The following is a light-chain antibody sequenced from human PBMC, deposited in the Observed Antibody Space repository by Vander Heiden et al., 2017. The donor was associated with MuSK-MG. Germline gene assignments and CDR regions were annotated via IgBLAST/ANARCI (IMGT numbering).Light chain of an antibody. CDR3: QVWDDSSDRVV. CDR1: NIGSTR. CDR2: DNN. J-gene: IGLJ2*01. V-gene: IGLV3-21*02. Sequence: SYVLTQPPSVSVAPGQTARITGGGNNIGSTRVHWYQQKPGQAPVLVVYDNNDRPSGSPERFSGSNSGNTATLTISGVEAGDEADYYCQVWDDSSDRVVFGGGTKLTVL.